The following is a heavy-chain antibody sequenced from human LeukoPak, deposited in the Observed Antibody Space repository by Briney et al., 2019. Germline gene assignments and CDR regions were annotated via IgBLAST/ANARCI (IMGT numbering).Heavy chain of an antibody. J-gene: IGHJ6*02. CDR3: ASGLGFCSGSDCTNLVKDYYYGMNV. D-gene: IGHD2-15*01. Sequence: ASVKVSCKASGYTFTNYAVHWVRQAPGQIVEWMGWINGGSGNTKNSHKFQGRVTMTRDTSASTVYMELNSLTSEDTAVYYCASGLGFCSGSDCTNLVKDYYYGMNVWGQGTTVTVSS. V-gene: IGHV1-3*01. CDR1: GYTFTNYA. CDR2: INGGSGNT.